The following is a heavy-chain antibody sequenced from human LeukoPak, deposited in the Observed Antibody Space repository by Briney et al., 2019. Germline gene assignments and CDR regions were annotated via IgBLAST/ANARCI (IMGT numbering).Heavy chain of an antibody. Sequence: PGGSLRLSCAASGFTFSSYWMHWVRQAPGKGLVWVSRINSDGSSTSYADSVKGRFTISRDNAKNTLYLQMNSLRAEDTAVYYCATRYCSGGSCPWGQGILVTVSS. CDR2: INSDGSST. V-gene: IGHV3-74*01. D-gene: IGHD2-15*01. J-gene: IGHJ5*02. CDR3: ATRYCSGGSCP. CDR1: GFTFSSYW.